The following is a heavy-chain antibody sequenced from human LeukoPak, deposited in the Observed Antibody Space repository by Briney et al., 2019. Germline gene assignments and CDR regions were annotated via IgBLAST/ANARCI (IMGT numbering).Heavy chain of an antibody. J-gene: IGHJ5*02. D-gene: IGHD6-13*01. V-gene: IGHV1-8*01. CDR3: ASHASNGYSSSWYSVRNWFDP. CDR2: MNPNSGNT. Sequence: ASVKVSCKASGYTFTSYDINWVRQATGQGLEWMGWMNPNSGNTGYAQKFQGRVTMTRNTSISTAYMELSSLRSEDTAVYYCASHASNGYSSSWYSVRNWFDPWGQGTLVTVSS. CDR1: GYTFTSYD.